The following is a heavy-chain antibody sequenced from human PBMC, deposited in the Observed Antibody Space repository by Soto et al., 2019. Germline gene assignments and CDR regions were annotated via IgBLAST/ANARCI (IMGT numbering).Heavy chain of an antibody. J-gene: IGHJ4*02. V-gene: IGHV4-31*03. D-gene: IGHD6-25*01. Sequence: QVQLQESGPGLVKPSQTLSLTCTVSGGSISSGGYYWSWIRQHPGKGLEWIGYIYYSGSTYYNPSRKRRANISVDTSKTQFSLKLSSVTAADTAVYYCAREDSGIDIFDYWGQGTLVTVSS. CDR3: AREDSGIDIFDY. CDR1: GGSISSGGYY. CDR2: IYYSGST.